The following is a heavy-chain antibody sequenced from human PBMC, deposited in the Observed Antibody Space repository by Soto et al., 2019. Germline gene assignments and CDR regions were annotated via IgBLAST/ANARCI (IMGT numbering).Heavy chain of an antibody. D-gene: IGHD3-10*01. V-gene: IGHV1-46*01. CDR2: INPSGGST. CDR1: GYTFTSYY. CDR3: ARDWDYYGSGRRGDV. J-gene: IGHJ6*02. Sequence: QVQLVQSGAEVKKPGASVKVSCKASGYTFTSYYMHWVRQAPGQGLEWMGIINPSGGSTSYAQKFQGRVTRTRDTSTSTVYMELSSLRSEDTAVYYCARDWDYYGSGRRGDVWGQETTVTVSS.